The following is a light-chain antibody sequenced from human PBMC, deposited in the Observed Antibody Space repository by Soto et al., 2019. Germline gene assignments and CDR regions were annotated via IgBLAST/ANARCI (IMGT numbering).Light chain of an antibody. V-gene: IGKV3-15*01. CDR2: GAS. CDR1: QSVGSN. J-gene: IGKJ1*01. CDR3: QQYGSSQRT. Sequence: EIVMTQSPATLSVSPGERVTLSCRARQSVGSNLAWYQQKPGQAPRLLIYGASTRATGIPARFSGSGSGTEFTLTISSLQSEDFAVYYCQQYGSSQRTFGQGTKVDIK.